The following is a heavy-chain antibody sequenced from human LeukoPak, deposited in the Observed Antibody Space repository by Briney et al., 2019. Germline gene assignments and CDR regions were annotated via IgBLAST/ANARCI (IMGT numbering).Heavy chain of an antibody. V-gene: IGHV4-59*01. Sequence: SETLSLTCTVSGFSITSYYWSWIRQPPGKGLEWIGLIHYSGSTTYNPSLKSRVTISIDTSKNQFSLQLSSVTAADTAVHYCARDIREVGATHYFDYWGQGTLVTVTS. J-gene: IGHJ4*02. CDR3: ARDIREVGATHYFDY. D-gene: IGHD1-26*01. CDR1: GFSITSYY. CDR2: IHYSGST.